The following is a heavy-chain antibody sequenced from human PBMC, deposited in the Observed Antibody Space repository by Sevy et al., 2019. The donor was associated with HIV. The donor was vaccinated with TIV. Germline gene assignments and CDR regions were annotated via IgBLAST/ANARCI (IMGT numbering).Heavy chain of an antibody. CDR1: GFTFSSYS. D-gene: IGHD3-3*01. CDR2: ISSSSSYI. V-gene: IGHV3-21*01. J-gene: IGHJ6*02. Sequence: GGSLRLSCAASGFTFSSYSMNWVRQAPGKGLEWVSSISSSSSYIYYADSVKGRFTISRDNAKNSLYLQMNSLRGEDTAVYYCARDSRVYEFWSGYYFDFYYYYGMDVWGQGTTVTVSS. CDR3: ARDSRVYEFWSGYYFDFYYYYGMDV.